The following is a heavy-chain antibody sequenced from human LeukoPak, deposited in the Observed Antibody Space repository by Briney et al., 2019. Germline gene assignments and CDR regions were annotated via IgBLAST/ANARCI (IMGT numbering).Heavy chain of an antibody. J-gene: IGHJ4*02. V-gene: IGHV3-30*02. CDR1: GFTFSSYG. CDR3: AKVGTVAPLPSYFDY. Sequence: PGGSLRLSCAASGFTFSSYGMHWVRQAPGKGLEWVAFIRYDGSNKYYADSVKGRFTISRDNSKNTLYLQMNSLRAEDTAVYYCAKVGTVAPLPSYFDYRGQGTLVTVSS. D-gene: IGHD6-19*01. CDR2: IRYDGSNK.